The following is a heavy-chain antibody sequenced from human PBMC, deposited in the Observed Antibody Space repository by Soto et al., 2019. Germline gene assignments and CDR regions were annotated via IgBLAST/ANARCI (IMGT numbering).Heavy chain of an antibody. CDR1: GGTFSSYA. Sequence: QVQLVQSGAEVKKPGSSVKVSCKASGGTFSSYAISWVRQAPGQGLEWMGGIIPIFGTANYAQKFQGRVTITADESTSTAYMELSSLRSEDTAVYYCARDKEYYDSGSFNWFDPWGQGTLVTVSS. J-gene: IGHJ5*02. CDR2: IIPIFGTA. CDR3: ARDKEYYDSGSFNWFDP. V-gene: IGHV1-69*01. D-gene: IGHD3-10*01.